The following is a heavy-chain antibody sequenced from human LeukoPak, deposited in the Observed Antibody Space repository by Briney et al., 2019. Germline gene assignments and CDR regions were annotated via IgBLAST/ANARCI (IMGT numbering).Heavy chain of an antibody. J-gene: IGHJ4*02. D-gene: IGHD3-3*01. V-gene: IGHV4-38-2*02. CDR3: ARDKSWSGYAFDY. CDR1: GYSISSGYY. CDR2: IYHSGST. Sequence: PSETLSLTCTVSGYSISSGYYWGWIRQPPGKGLEWIGSIYHSGSTYYNPSLKSRVTISVDTSKNQFSLKLSSVTAADTAVYYCARDKSWSGYAFDYWGQGTLVTVSS.